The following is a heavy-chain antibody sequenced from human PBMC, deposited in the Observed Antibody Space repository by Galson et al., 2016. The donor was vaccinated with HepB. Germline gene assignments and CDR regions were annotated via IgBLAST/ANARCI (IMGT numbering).Heavy chain of an antibody. CDR2: IKQDGSEK. D-gene: IGHD5-18*01. CDR1: GFTFGGFW. J-gene: IGHJ5*02. CDR3: VRSKSMSHRFLGLPRNQRGFNYGSLVFDL. Sequence: SLRLSCASSGFTFGGFWMSWVRQAPEKGLQWVATIKQDGSEKYYVDSVRGRFTISRDNPKSSLYVQMNGLRVEDTAVYYCVRSKSMSHRFLGLPRNQRGFNYGSLVFDLWGQGHLLTVSS. V-gene: IGHV3-7*03.